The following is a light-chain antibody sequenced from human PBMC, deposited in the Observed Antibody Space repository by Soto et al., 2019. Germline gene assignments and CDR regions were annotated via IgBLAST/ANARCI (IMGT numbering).Light chain of an antibody. CDR3: QQYNSYWT. CDR2: AAS. CDR1: QSISSW. Sequence: DIQMTQSPSTLSASVGDRVTITCRVSQSISSWLAWYQQKPGKAPKLLIYAASSLKSGVPSRFSGSGSGTECTLTISSLQPDDFATYYCQQYNSYWTFGQGTKVEIK. J-gene: IGKJ1*01. V-gene: IGKV1-5*01.